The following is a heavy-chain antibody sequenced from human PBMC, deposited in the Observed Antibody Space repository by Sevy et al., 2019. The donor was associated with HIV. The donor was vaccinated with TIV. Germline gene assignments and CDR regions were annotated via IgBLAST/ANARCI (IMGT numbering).Heavy chain of an antibody. CDR1: GFTFSGYA. CDR3: FSPGDDFWSGYSHYYCYGMDV. D-gene: IGHD3-3*01. Sequence: GGSLRLSCAASGFTFSGYAMSWVRQAPGKGLEWVSAISGSGGSTYYADSVKGRFTISRDNSKNTLYLQMNSLRAEDTAVYYWFSPGDDFWSGYSHYYCYGMDVWGQGTPVTVSS. CDR2: ISGSGGST. V-gene: IGHV3-23*01. J-gene: IGHJ6*02.